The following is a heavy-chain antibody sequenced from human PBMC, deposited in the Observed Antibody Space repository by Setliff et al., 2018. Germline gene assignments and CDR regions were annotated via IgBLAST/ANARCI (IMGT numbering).Heavy chain of an antibody. J-gene: IGHJ4*02. CDR2: IRRNADNRAP. CDR1: GFTFSGSA. V-gene: IGHV3-73*01. D-gene: IGHD1-26*01. CDR3: ARSLVGATYSVYFDY. Sequence: PGGSLRLSCAASGFTFSGSAVHWVRQASGKGLEWVGRIRRNADNRAPIYAASVKGRFTISRDDSKNTAYLQMNSLKIEDTAIYYCARSLVGATYSVYFDYWGQGALVTVSS.